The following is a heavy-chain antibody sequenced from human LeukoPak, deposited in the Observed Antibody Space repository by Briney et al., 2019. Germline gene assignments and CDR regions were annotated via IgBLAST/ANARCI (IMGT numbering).Heavy chain of an antibody. D-gene: IGHD4-17*01. CDR3: ARGYDYGDYVGDFDY. CDR1: GYTFTSYP. J-gene: IGHJ4*02. V-gene: IGHV1-18*01. Sequence: GASVKVSCEASGYTFTSYPISWVRQAPGQGLEWMGWVTVYNGSTNYAQKVQGRATMTTDTSTSTAYMELRSLRSDDTAVYYCARGYDYGDYVGDFDYWGQGTLVTVSS. CDR2: VTVYNGST.